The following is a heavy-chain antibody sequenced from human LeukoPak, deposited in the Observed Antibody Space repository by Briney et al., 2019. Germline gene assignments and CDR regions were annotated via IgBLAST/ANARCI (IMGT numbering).Heavy chain of an antibody. Sequence: PGGSLRLSCAASGSTFSSYWMSWDRPLPRRGLEWVANIQQVGSEKYYVDSVKGRFTISRDNAKNSLYLQMNSLRAEDTAVYYCARATSYSSSWYDEGYYFDYWGQGTLVTVSS. J-gene: IGHJ4*02. CDR2: IQQVGSEK. CDR3: ARATSYSSSWYDEGYYFDY. V-gene: IGHV3-7*01. D-gene: IGHD6-13*01. CDR1: GSTFSSYW.